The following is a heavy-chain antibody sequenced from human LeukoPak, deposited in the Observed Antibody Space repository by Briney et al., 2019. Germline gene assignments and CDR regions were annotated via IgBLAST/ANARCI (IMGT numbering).Heavy chain of an antibody. CDR2: INSDESTT. D-gene: IGHD3-10*01. CDR1: GFTFSNFW. V-gene: IGHV3-74*01. CDR3: ARGMRDYYGLDY. J-gene: IGHJ4*02. Sequence: GGSLRLSCAASGFTFSNFWMHWVRQAPGKGRVWVSHINSDESTTNYADSVRGRFTISRDNAKNTLYLQMNSLTAEDTAVYYCARGMRDYYGLDYWGQGTLVTVSS.